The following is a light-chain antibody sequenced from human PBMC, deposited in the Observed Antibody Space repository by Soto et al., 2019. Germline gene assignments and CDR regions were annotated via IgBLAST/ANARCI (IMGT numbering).Light chain of an antibody. V-gene: IGKV3-15*01. CDR2: HAS. CDR3: QQYNKWPLT. J-gene: IGKJ4*01. Sequence: EIVMTQSPATLSVSPGERATLSCRASQSVSSNLAWYQQKPGQAPRLLIYHASTMATGIPARFSGSGSGTEFTLTISSLQSEDVAVYYCQQYNKWPLTFGGGTKVEIK. CDR1: QSVSSN.